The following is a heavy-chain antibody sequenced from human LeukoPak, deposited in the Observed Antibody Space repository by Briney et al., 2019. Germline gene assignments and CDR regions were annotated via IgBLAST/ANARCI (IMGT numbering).Heavy chain of an antibody. J-gene: IGHJ4*02. CDR2: IWYDGSNK. V-gene: IGHV3-33*06. CDR1: GFTFSSYG. Sequence: GGSLRLSCAASGFTFSSYGMHWVRQAPGKGLEWVAVIWYDGSNKYYADSVKGRFTISRDNSKNTVYLQMNSLRAEDTAVYHCAKQLWDGDYWGQGTLVTVSS. D-gene: IGHD3-10*01. CDR3: AKQLWDGDY.